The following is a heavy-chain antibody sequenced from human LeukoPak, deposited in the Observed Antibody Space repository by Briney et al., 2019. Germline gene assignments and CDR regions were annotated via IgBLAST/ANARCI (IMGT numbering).Heavy chain of an antibody. CDR3: ATDCDSTSCYAADAAQ. CDR2: MKSKTDGGTT. Sequence: GSLRLSCAGSGFTFSNAWMSWVRQAPGKGLEWVGRMKSKTDGGTTDYAAPVKGRFTISRDDSKNTLYLQMNSLKTEDTAVYYCATDCDSTSCYAADAAQWGQGTLVTVSS. V-gene: IGHV3-15*01. CDR1: GFTFSNAW. J-gene: IGHJ4*02. D-gene: IGHD2-2*01.